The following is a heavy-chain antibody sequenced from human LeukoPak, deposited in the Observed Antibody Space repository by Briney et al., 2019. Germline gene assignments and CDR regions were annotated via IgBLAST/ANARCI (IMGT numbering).Heavy chain of an antibody. V-gene: IGHV3-48*03. Sequence: GGSLRLSCAASGFTFSSYEMNWVRQAPGKGLEWVSYISSSGSTIYYADSVKGRFTISRDNAKNSLYLQMNSLRAEDKAVYYCAELGITMIGGVWGKGTTVTTSS. D-gene: IGHD3-10*02. CDR2: ISSSGSTI. J-gene: IGHJ6*04. CDR1: GFTFSSYE. CDR3: AELGITMIGGV.